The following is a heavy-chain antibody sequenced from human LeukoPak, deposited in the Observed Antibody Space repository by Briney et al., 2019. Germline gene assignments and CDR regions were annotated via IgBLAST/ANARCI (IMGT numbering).Heavy chain of an antibody. V-gene: IGHV5-51*01. J-gene: IGHJ4*02. CDR2: IYSGDSHT. D-gene: IGHD4-17*01. Sequence: GESLQISCKGSGYSFTYWIGCVRQMPGKGLEWMGIIYSGDSHTKYSPSFQGRVTISADKSISTAYLQWSSLEASDTAMYYCASARHGDYVWDYWGQGTLVTVSS. CDR3: ASARHGDYVWDY. CDR1: GYSFTYW.